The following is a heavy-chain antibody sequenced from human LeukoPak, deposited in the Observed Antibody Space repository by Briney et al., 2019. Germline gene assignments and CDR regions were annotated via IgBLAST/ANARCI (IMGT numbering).Heavy chain of an antibody. Sequence: SETLSLTCAVYGGSFSGYYWSWIRQPPGKGLEWIGEINHSGSTNYNPSLKSRVTISVDTSKNQFSLKLSSVTAADTAVYYCARVGHIAVAGTTVLDYWGQGTLVTVSS. CDR2: INHSGST. J-gene: IGHJ4*02. CDR3: ARVGHIAVAGTTVLDY. V-gene: IGHV4-34*01. D-gene: IGHD6-19*01. CDR1: GGSFSGYY.